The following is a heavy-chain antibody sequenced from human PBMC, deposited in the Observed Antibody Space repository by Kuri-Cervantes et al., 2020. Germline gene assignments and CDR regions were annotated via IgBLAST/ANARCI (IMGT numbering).Heavy chain of an antibody. Sequence: GGSLRLSCAASGFTFSDHYMDWVRQAPGKGLEWVSYISSSRSTIYYADSVKGRFTISRDNAKNSLYLQMNSLRAEDTAVYYCARGISTASKAFDIWGQGTMVTVSS. CDR1: GFTFSDHY. J-gene: IGHJ3*02. V-gene: IGHV3-48*01. CDR2: ISSSRSTI. CDR3: ARGISTASKAFDI. D-gene: IGHD2/OR15-2a*01.